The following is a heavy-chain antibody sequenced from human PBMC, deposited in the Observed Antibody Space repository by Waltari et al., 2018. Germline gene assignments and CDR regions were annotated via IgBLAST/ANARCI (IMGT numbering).Heavy chain of an antibody. D-gene: IGHD2-8*02. Sequence: EVQLLESGGGLVQPGGSLRLSCVASGFTFSSYAMSWVRQAPGKGLEWVSAISGSGGSTYYADSVKGRFTISRDNSKNTLYLQMNSLRAEDTAVYYCAKEGKSGGVCYNPDCYYGMDVWGQGTTVTVSS. V-gene: IGHV3-23*01. J-gene: IGHJ6*02. CDR1: GFTFSSYA. CDR3: AKEGKSGGVCYNPDCYYGMDV. CDR2: ISGSGGST.